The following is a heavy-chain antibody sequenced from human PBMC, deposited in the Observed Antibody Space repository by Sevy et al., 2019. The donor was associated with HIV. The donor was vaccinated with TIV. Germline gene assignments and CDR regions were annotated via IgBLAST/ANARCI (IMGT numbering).Heavy chain of an antibody. J-gene: IGHJ3*02. V-gene: IGHV3-30*02. D-gene: IGHD2-8*02. CDR1: GFTFSNHA. CDR3: ARAQKVLLVVYAIPFDVFDI. Sequence: GGSLRLSCEASGFTFSNHAMHWVRQGPGKGPEWVAFIRNDGSNEYYADSGKGRFTISRDNSKNTLYLQMHSLRPEDTAVYYSARAQKVLLVVYAIPFDVFDIWGQGTMVTVSS. CDR2: IRNDGSNE.